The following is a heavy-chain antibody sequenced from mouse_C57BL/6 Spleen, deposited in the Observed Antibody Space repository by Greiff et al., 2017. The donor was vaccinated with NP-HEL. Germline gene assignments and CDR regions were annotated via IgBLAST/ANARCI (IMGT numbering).Heavy chain of an antibody. CDR1: GYAFSSSW. V-gene: IGHV1-82*01. CDR2: IYPGDGDT. CDR3: ARWDGNYRYFDV. Sequence: QVQLKQSGPELVKPGASVKISCKASGYAFSSSWMNWVKQRPGKGLEWIGRIYPGDGDTNYNGKFKGKATLTADKSSSTAYMQLSSLTSEDSAVYFCARWDGNYRYFDVWGTGTTVTVSS. J-gene: IGHJ1*03. D-gene: IGHD2-1*01.